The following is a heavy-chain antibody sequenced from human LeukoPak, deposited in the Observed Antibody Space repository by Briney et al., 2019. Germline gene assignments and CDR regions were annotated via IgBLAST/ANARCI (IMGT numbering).Heavy chain of an antibody. J-gene: IGHJ5*02. Sequence: SGPTLVNPTQTLTLTCTFSGFSLSTRGEGVGWIRQPPGKALEWLALIYWDDDKRYSPSLKSRLTITKDTSKNQVVLTMTNMDPVDTATYYCARQNYYDSSGYISGWFDPWGQGTLVTVSS. V-gene: IGHV2-5*02. CDR3: ARQNYYDSSGYISGWFDP. CDR1: GFSLSTRGEG. CDR2: IYWDDDK. D-gene: IGHD3-22*01.